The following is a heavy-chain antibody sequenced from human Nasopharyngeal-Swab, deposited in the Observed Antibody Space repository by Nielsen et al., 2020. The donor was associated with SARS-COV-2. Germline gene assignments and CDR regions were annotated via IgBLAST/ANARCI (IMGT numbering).Heavy chain of an antibody. CDR1: GFNFRTHE. CDR3: VKDRATEWVLPTGADY. CDR2: ISYDGSEE. D-gene: IGHD1-26*01. Sequence: GESLKISCAASGFNFRTHEMHWVRQALGKGLEWVAGISYDGSEEHYVDSVKGRFTTSRDNSKNTLYLQMNSLRGEDTAVYYCVKDRATEWVLPTGADYWGQGTPVTVSS. V-gene: IGHV3-30*18. J-gene: IGHJ4*02.